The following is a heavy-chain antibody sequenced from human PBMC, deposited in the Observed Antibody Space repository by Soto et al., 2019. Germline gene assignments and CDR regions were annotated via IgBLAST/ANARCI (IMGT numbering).Heavy chain of an antibody. V-gene: IGHV3-33*01. Sequence: QVQLGESGGGVVQPGRSLRLSCAASGFTFSSYGMHWVRQAPGKGLEWVAVIWYDGSNKYYADSVKGRFIISRDNSKNRLYLQMNSPRAEDTAVYYCARDLGAERVADVLDYWGRGSLVAVCS. D-gene: IGHD6-19*01. CDR3: ARDLGAERVADVLDY. CDR1: GFTFSSYG. CDR2: IWYDGSNK. J-gene: IGHJ4*02.